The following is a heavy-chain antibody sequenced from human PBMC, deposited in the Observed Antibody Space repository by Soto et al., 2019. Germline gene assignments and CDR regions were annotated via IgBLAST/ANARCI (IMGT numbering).Heavy chain of an antibody. CDR2: ISSSSSYI. Sequence: GGSLRLSCAASGFTFSSYSMNWVRQAPGKGLEWVSSISSSSSYIYYADSVKGRFTISRDNAKNSLYLQMNSLRAEDTAVYYCARGIKTIYYYYGMDVRGQGTTVTVSS. V-gene: IGHV3-21*01. CDR3: ARGIKTIYYYYGMDV. CDR1: GFTFSSYS. D-gene: IGHD2-15*01. J-gene: IGHJ6*02.